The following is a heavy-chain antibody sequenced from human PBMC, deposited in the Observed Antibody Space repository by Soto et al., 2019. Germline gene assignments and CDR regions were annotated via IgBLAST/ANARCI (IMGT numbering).Heavy chain of an antibody. CDR3: ATTPVATEYDT. D-gene: IGHD2-15*01. CDR2: IIPIFGTA. V-gene: IGHV1-69*06. J-gene: IGHJ5*01. CDR1: GESFSSYA. Sequence: KVSGTAYGESFSSYAIRWVRYASGQGLEWMGGIIPIFGTANYAQKFQGRVAITADKSTSTAYMELSSLRSEDTAVSYCATTPVATEYDTRG.